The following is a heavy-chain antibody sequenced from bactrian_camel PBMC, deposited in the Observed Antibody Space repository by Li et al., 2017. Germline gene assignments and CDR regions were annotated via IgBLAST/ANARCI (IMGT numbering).Heavy chain of an antibody. CDR2: RTGDGAT. CDR1: GFADPD. CDR3: ATPPADSGGGPCPLNFGT. V-gene: IGHV3S53*01. Sequence: HVQLVESGGGSVEAGGSLTLSCEISGFADPDVAWYRQGPGKECELVSTRTGDGATYYPPSIKGRFTISHDNVKNTVYLQMDSLKLEDTGVYYCATPPADSGGGPCPLNFGTWSQGTQVTVS. J-gene: IGHJ6*01. D-gene: IGHD2*01.